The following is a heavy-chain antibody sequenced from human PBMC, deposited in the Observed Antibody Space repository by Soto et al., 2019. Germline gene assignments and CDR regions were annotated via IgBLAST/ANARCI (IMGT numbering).Heavy chain of an antibody. D-gene: IGHD3-9*01. J-gene: IGHJ5*02. CDR3: ARALKLRYFDWLFGSRSWFDP. CDR2: IKQDGSEK. V-gene: IGHV3-7*01. CDR1: GFTFSSYW. Sequence: EVQLVESGGGLVQPGGSLRLSCAASGFTFSSYWMSWVHQAPGKGLEWVANIKQDGSEKYYVDSVKGRFTISRDNAKNSLYLQMNSLRAEDTAVYYCARALKLRYFDWLFGSRSWFDPWGQGTLVTVSS.